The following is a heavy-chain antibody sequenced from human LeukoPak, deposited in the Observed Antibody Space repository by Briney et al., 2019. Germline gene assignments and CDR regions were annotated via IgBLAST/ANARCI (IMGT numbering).Heavy chain of an antibody. J-gene: IGHJ4*02. D-gene: IGHD6-19*01. Sequence: PGGSLRLSCAASGFTFSSNGMSWVRQAPGKGLEWVSTFIGSSGNTYYGDSVKGRFTISRDNAKNSLYLQMNSLRAEDTAVYYCARDSSGWYYFDYWGQGILVTVSS. CDR1: GFTFSSNG. CDR2: FIGSSGNT. V-gene: IGHV3-23*01. CDR3: ARDSSGWYYFDY.